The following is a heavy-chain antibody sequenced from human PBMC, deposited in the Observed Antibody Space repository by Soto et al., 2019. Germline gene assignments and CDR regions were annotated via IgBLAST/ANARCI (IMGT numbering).Heavy chain of an antibody. D-gene: IGHD4-17*01. CDR3: ARNYGDYGDY. J-gene: IGHJ4*02. CDR1: GGSISSSSYY. V-gene: IGHV4-39*01. Sequence: QLQLPESGPGLVKPSETLSLTCTVSGGSISSSSYYWSWIRQPPGKGLAWIGRIYYSGSTYYNPSLKSRVTLSVDTAKNQFSLKLSSVSAADTAVYYCARNYGDYGDYWGQGTLVAVSA. CDR2: IYYSGST.